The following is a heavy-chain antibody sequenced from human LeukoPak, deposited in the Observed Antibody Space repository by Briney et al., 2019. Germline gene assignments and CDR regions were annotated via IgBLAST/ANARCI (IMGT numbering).Heavy chain of an antibody. J-gene: IGHJ3*02. CDR3: AREIFTGSGAAFDI. Sequence: SETLSLTCTVSGGSISSYYWSWIRQPPGKGLEWIGYIYYSGSTNYNPSLKSRVTISVDTSKNQFSLKLSSVTAVDTAVYYCAREIFTGSGAAFDIWGQGTLVTVSS. CDR2: IYYSGST. CDR1: GGSISSYY. D-gene: IGHD3-10*01. V-gene: IGHV4-59*01.